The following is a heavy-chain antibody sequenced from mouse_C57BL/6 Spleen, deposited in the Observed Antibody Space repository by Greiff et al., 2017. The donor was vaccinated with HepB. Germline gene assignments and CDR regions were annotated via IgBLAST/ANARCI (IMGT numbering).Heavy chain of an antibody. Sequence: EVKLVESGGGLVKPGGSLKLSCAASGFTFSDYGMHWVRQAPEKGLVWVAYISSGSSTIYYADTVKGRFTISRDNAKNTLFLQMTSLRSEDTAMYYCARFPGYWGQGTTLTVSS. CDR1: GFTFSDYG. J-gene: IGHJ2*01. CDR2: ISSGSSTI. V-gene: IGHV5-17*01. CDR3: ARFPGY.